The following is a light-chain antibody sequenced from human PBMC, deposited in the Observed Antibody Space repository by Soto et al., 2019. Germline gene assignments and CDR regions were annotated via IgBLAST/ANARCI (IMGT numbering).Light chain of an antibody. CDR2: EVS. V-gene: IGLV2-14*01. Sequence: QSALTQPASVSGSPGQSITISCTGTSSDVGGYNYVSWYQQHPGKAPKLMIYEVSNRPSGVSTRFSGSKSGNTASLTISGLQAEDEADYYCSSYTTSSTRVFGPGTKLTVL. J-gene: IGLJ1*01. CDR3: SSYTTSSTRV. CDR1: SSDVGGYNY.